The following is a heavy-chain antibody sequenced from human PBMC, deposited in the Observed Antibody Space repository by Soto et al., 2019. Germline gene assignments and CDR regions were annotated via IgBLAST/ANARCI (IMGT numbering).Heavy chain of an antibody. CDR1: GHTFTRSG. D-gene: IGHD3-22*01. Sequence: ASVKVSCKASGHTFTRSGINWVRQATGQGLEWMGWMNPNSGNTGYAQKFQGRVTMTRNTSISTAYMELSSLRSEDTAVYYCARVGYYYDSSGYYLSIDYWGQGTLVTVSS. CDR3: ARVGYYYDSSGYYLSIDY. J-gene: IGHJ4*02. V-gene: IGHV1-8*01. CDR2: MNPNSGNT.